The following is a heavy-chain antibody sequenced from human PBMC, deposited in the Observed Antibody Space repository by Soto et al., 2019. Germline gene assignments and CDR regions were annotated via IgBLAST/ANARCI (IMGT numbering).Heavy chain of an antibody. D-gene: IGHD3-22*01. Sequence: PGWSLRLSCAASGFTLSSYWMRLVRQAPGKGLEWVATIKQDGSERYYVDSVKGRFTISRDNAKNSLYLNMNSLRVEDTAVYYCARESAGAQFSSGYGTCLEHWRQGTTATVXS. CDR3: ARESAGAQFSSGYGTCLEH. V-gene: IGHV3-7*01. CDR1: GFTLSSYW. J-gene: IGHJ1*01. CDR2: IKQDGSER.